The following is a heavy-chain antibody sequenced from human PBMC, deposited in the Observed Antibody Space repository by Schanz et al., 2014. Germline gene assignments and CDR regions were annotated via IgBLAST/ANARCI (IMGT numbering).Heavy chain of an antibody. CDR2: INPSSGST. CDR3: ARNYGGHSEESDRYGMDV. V-gene: IGHV1-46*01. Sequence: QVQLVQSGAEVKKPGASVKVSCKASGYTFTRYYIHWVRQAPGQGLEWMGIINPSSGSTTYAQKFQGRVTMTSDTSTSTVYMELSSLRSEDTAVYYCARNYGGHSEESDRYGMDVWGQGTTVTVSS. CDR1: GYTFTRYY. J-gene: IGHJ6*02. D-gene: IGHD4-17*01.